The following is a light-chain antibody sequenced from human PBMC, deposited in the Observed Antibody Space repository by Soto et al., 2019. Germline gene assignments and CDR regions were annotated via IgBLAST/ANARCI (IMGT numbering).Light chain of an antibody. Sequence: EIVLAQSPGTLSLSPGERATLSCRASQSIRSRYLAWYQQKPGQAPRLLIYGAFSRAAAIPDRFSGTESGTDFTLTISRLEPEDYAMYYCHQYGTSPWTFGQGTKLEIK. CDR1: QSIRSRY. CDR3: HQYGTSPWT. V-gene: IGKV3-20*01. CDR2: GAF. J-gene: IGKJ2*01.